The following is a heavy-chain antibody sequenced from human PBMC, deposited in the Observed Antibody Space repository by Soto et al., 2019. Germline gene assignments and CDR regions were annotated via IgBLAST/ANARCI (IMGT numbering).Heavy chain of an antibody. Sequence: QVQLVQSGAEVKKPGSSMKVSCKASGGTFNSYDINWVRQAPGQGLEWMGGIIPIVETPKYAQKFQGRVTITADESTNTVYMELSSLRSEDTAMYCCARLSWPNYYDTSGFFKDNWFDPWGQGTLVTVSS. V-gene: IGHV1-69*01. J-gene: IGHJ5*02. CDR3: ARLSWPNYYDTSGFFKDNWFDP. D-gene: IGHD3-22*01. CDR1: GGTFNSYD. CDR2: IIPIVETP.